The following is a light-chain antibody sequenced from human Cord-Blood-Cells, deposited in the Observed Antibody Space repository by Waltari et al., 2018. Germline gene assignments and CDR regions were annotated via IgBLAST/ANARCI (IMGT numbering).Light chain of an antibody. CDR3: SSYTSSSTLV. CDR1: SRDVGGYNY. Sequence: QSALTQPASVSGSPGPSIPLSCTGTSRDVGGYNYVSWYQQHPGKAPKLMIYDVSNRPSGVSNRFSGSKSGNTASLTISGLQAEDEADYYCSSYTSSSTLVFGTGTKVTVL. J-gene: IGLJ1*01. V-gene: IGLV2-14*03. CDR2: DVS.